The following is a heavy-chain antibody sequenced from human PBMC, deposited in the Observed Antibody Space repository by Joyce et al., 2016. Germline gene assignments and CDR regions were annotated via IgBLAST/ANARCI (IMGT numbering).Heavy chain of an antibody. Sequence: EVQLVQSGAEVQKPGEYLKISCKSSGFSFNGYWIAWVRQMHGKGLEWMGNIYPGDSRTRYSPSFQGQVTISADKSINTAYLHWSSLKASDTAIYYCARVISHSHFDTWGQGTLVTVSS. V-gene: IGHV5-51*01. CDR1: GFSFNGYW. CDR3: ARVISHSHFDT. J-gene: IGHJ4*02. CDR2: IYPGDSRT. D-gene: IGHD2-21*01.